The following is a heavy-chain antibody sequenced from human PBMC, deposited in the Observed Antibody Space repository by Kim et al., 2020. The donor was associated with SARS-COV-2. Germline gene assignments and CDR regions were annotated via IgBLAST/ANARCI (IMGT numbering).Heavy chain of an antibody. CDR3: ARGVTGWVTFYYYGMDV. J-gene: IGHJ6*02. V-gene: IGHV7-4-1*02. CDR1: GYTFTSYA. CDR2: INTNTGNP. D-gene: IGHD4-4*01. Sequence: ASVKVSCKASGYTFTSYAMNWVRLAPGQGLEWMGWINTNTGNPTYAQGFTGRFVFSLDTSVSTAYLQISSLKAEDTAVYYCARGVTGWVTFYYYGMDVWGQGSTLTVSS.